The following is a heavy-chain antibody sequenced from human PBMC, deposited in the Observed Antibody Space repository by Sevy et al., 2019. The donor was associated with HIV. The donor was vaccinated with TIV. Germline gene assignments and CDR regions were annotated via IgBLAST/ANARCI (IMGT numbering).Heavy chain of an antibody. J-gene: IGHJ6*03. CDR2: INHSGST. V-gene: IGHV4-34*01. D-gene: IGHD5-12*01. CDR1: GGSFSGYY. Sequence: SETLSLTCAVYGGSFSGYYWSWIRQPPGKGLEWIGEINHSGSTNYNPSLKSRVTISVDTSKNQFSLKLSSVTAADTAVYYCARGTRPRRDGYNYKNYYMDVWGKGTTVTVSS. CDR3: ARGTRPRRDGYNYKNYYMDV.